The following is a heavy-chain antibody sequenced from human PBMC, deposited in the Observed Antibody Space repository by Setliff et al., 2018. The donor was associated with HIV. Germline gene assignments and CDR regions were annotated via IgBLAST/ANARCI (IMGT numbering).Heavy chain of an antibody. CDR1: GFTFSNYG. J-gene: IGHJ6*03. CDR2: IRYDGSNK. CDR3: AKVREVYYYYYMDV. V-gene: IGHV3-30*02. D-gene: IGHD1-26*01. Sequence: PGGSLRLSCAASGFTFSNYGMHWVRQAPGKGLEWVAFIRYDGSNKYYADSVKGRFTISRDNSKNTLYLQMNSLTAEDTAVYYCAKVREVYYYYYMDVWGKGTTVTVSS.